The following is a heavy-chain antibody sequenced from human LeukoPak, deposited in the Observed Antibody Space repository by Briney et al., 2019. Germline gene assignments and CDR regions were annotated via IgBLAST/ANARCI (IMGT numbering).Heavy chain of an antibody. Sequence: SETLSLTCTVSGGSISSYYWSWIRQPAGKGLEWIGRIYTSGSTNYNPSLKRRVTMSVDTSKNQFSLKLSSVTAADTAVYYCARDGGTAVGATYFDYWGQGTLVTVSS. V-gene: IGHV4-4*07. D-gene: IGHD1-26*01. CDR3: ARDGGTAVGATYFDY. CDR1: GGSISSYY. CDR2: IYTSGST. J-gene: IGHJ4*02.